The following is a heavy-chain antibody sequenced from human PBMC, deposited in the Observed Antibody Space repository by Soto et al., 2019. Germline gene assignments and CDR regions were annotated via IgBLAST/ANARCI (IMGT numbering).Heavy chain of an antibody. D-gene: IGHD3-10*01. V-gene: IGHV3-33*01. CDR1: GFTFSNYG. J-gene: IGHJ6*02. CDR2: ILNDGSNR. CDR3: ARDDEYSGNGMDV. Sequence: QVQLVESGGGVVQPGRSLRLSCAASGFTFSNYGMHWVRQAPGKGLEWVAVILNDGSNRYHADSVKDRFTISRDNSKNMLYLQMNRLGDEDTAVYYCARDDEYSGNGMDVWGQGTTVTVS.